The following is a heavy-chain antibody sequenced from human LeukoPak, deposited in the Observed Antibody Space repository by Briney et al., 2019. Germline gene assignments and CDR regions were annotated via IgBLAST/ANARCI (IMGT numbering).Heavy chain of an antibody. CDR3: ARDYADYVGYFLFDY. D-gene: IGHD4-17*01. V-gene: IGHV3-23*01. Sequence: GGSLRLSCAASGFTFNNYAMNWVRRAPGKGLEWVSSISGGGETTYYADSAKGRFTISRDNSQNTLYLQMNSLRAEDTAVYYCARDYADYVGYFLFDYWGQGTLVTVSS. CDR2: ISGGGETT. J-gene: IGHJ4*02. CDR1: GFTFNNYA.